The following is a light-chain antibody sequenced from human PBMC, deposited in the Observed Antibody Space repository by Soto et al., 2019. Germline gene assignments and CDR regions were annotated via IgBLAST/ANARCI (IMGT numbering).Light chain of an antibody. Sequence: EIVLTQSPATLSSSPGETATLSCRASQYVGTRLAWYQHKPGQAPRLLIYYTSNRATGITARFSGSGSGTDFTLTISNLAPEDFAIYYGHQRQSWPRTVGQGTKVEIK. V-gene: IGKV3-11*01. CDR1: QYVGTR. CDR2: YTS. CDR3: HQRQSWPRT. J-gene: IGKJ1*01.